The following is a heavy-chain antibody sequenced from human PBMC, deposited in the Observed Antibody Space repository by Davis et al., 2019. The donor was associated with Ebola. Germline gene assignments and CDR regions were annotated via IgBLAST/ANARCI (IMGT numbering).Heavy chain of an antibody. CDR3: ARGDGYNFWGF. CDR1: GFVFSNYV. Sequence: GESLKISCAASGFVFSNYVMSWVRRAPGKGLEWVSTLGLSADTYYADSVRGRFTISRDNSQNTVHLQMNSLRVEDTALYYCARGDGYNFWGFWGQGTLVTVSS. V-gene: IGHV3-66*01. J-gene: IGHJ4*02. CDR2: LGLSADT. D-gene: IGHD5-24*01.